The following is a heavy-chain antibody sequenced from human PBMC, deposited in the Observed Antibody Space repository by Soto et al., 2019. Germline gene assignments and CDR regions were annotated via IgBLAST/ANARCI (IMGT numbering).Heavy chain of an antibody. J-gene: IGHJ4*02. CDR2: IYWDDDK. CDR1: GFSLSTSGVG. D-gene: IGHD3-3*01. V-gene: IGHV2-5*02. Sequence: QITLKESGPTLVKPTQTLTLTCTFSGFSLSTSGVGVGWIRQPPGKALEWLALIYWDDDKRYSPSLKSRLTIHTDPSKNQVVLTLTNVDPVDTATYYCSHYSTLLGVVMGLAYFDYWGQGTLVTVSS. CDR3: SHYSTLLGVVMGLAYFDY.